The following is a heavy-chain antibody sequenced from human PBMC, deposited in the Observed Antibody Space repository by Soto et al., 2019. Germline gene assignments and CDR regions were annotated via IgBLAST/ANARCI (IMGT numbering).Heavy chain of an antibody. V-gene: IGHV2-5*02. CDR3: AHRVLRTVFGLVTTTAIYFDF. CDR1: GFSLTTSGVG. D-gene: IGHD3-3*01. J-gene: IGHJ4*02. Sequence: QITLKESGPKVVKPTETLTLTCTFSGFSLTTSGVGVGWVRQSPGKAPEWLALIYWDDDKRYSTSLKSRLTISKDTSKNEVVLTMANVDPADTATYYCAHRVLRTVFGLVTTTAIYFDFWGQGTPVVVSS. CDR2: IYWDDDK.